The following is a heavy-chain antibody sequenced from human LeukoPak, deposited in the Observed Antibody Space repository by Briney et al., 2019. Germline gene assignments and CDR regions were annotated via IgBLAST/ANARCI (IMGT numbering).Heavy chain of an antibody. V-gene: IGHV1-69*05. CDR2: IIPIFGTA. CDR3: ATGITMIPGDYFDY. Sequence: GASVKVSCKASGGTFSSYAISWVRQAPGQGLEWMGRIIPIFGTANYAQKFQGRVTITTDESTSTAYMELSSLRSEDTAVYYCATGITMIPGDYFDYWGQGTLVTVSS. D-gene: IGHD3-22*01. CDR1: GGTFSSYA. J-gene: IGHJ4*02.